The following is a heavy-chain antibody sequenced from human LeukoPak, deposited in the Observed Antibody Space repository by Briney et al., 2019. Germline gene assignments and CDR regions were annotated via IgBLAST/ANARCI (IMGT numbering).Heavy chain of an antibody. J-gene: IGHJ4*02. V-gene: IGHV3-23*01. Sequence: GGSLRLSCAASGFTFSSYGMSWVRQAPGKGLEWVSAISGSGGSTYYADSVKGRFTISRDNSKNTLYLQMNSLRAEDTAVYYCSPYYYDSCGYNNFDYWGQGTLVTVSS. D-gene: IGHD3-22*01. CDR3: SPYYYDSCGYNNFDY. CDR2: ISGSGGST. CDR1: GFTFSSYG.